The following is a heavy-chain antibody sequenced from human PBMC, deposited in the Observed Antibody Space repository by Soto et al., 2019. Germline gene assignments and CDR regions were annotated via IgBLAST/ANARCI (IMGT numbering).Heavy chain of an antibody. D-gene: IGHD3-3*01. CDR1: GYTFTSYG. CDR3: ARDLGQWLLHPLAFDI. CDR2: ISAYNGNT. Sequence: GASVKVSCKASGYTFTSYGISWVRQAPGQGLEWMGWISAYNGNTNYAQKLQGRVTMTTDTSTSTAYMELRSLRSDDTAVYYCARDLGQWLLHPLAFDIWGQGTMVTVSS. V-gene: IGHV1-18*01. J-gene: IGHJ3*02.